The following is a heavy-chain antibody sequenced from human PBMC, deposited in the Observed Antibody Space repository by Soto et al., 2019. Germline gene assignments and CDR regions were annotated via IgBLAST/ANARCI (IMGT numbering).Heavy chain of an antibody. CDR2: IKSKTDGGTT. V-gene: IGHV3-15*07. CDR3: TTRRSSPWGSWFDP. Sequence: PGGSLRLSCAASGFTFSNAWMNWVRQAPGKGLEWVGRIKSKTDGGTTDYAAPVKGRFTISRDDSKNTPYLQMNGLKTEDTAMYYCTTRRSSPWGSWFDPWGQGTLVTVSS. CDR1: GFTFSNAW. D-gene: IGHD6-13*01. J-gene: IGHJ5*02.